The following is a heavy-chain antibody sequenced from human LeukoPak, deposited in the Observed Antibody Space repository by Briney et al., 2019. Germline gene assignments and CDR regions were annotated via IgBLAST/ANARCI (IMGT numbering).Heavy chain of an antibody. CDR3: ARGARIVRRNDAFDI. D-gene: IGHD2-21*01. Sequence: ASVKVSCKASGYTFTSYDINWVRQAPGQGLEWMGWMNPNSGNTGYAQKFQGRVTITRNTSISTAYMELSSLRSEDTAVYYCARGARIVRRNDAFDIWGQGTMVTVSS. V-gene: IGHV1-8*03. CDR1: GYTFTSYD. CDR2: MNPNSGNT. J-gene: IGHJ3*02.